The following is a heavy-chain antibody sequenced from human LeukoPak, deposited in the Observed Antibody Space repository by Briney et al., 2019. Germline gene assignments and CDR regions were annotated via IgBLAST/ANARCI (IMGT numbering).Heavy chain of an antibody. J-gene: IGHJ4*02. CDR1: GVTSSNAW. D-gene: IGHD2-15*01. CDR2: IKSKTDGGTT. Sequence: GGSLRLSCAASGVTSSNAWMSWGRHAPGRGLGWVGRIKSKTDGGTTGYAAPGTGRLTISTDDSKNWLYLQMNSLKTEDTALYYCTTGPPPILASGGSLLYYWGQGTLVTVSS. V-gene: IGHV3-15*01. CDR3: TTGPPPILASGGSLLYY.